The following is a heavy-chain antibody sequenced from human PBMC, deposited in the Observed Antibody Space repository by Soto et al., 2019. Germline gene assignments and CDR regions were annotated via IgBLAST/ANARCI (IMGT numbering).Heavy chain of an antibody. D-gene: IGHD2-2*01. CDR2: ISYDGSNK. CDR3: AKDSYVVPAAMGAWPDVGKAYYMDV. V-gene: IGHV3-30*18. Sequence: GGSLRLSCAASGFTFSSYGMHWVRQAPGKGLEWVAVISYDGSNKYYADSVKGRFTISRDNSKNTLYLQMNSLRAEDTAVYYCAKDSYVVPAAMGAWPDVGKAYYMDVWGKGTTVTVSS. J-gene: IGHJ6*03. CDR1: GFTFSSYG.